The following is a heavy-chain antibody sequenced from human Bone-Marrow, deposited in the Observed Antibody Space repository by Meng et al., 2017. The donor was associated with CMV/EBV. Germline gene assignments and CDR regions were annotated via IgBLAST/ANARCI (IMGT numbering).Heavy chain of an antibody. D-gene: IGHD3-3*01. J-gene: IGHJ4*02. CDR3: ARGLTPNPNYDFWSGLFFDY. V-gene: IGHV1-18*01. CDR1: GYTFTSYD. Sequence: ASVKVSCKASGYTFTSYDINWVRQAPGQGLEWMGWISAYNGNTNYAQKLQGRVTMTTDTSTSTAYMELRSLRSDDTAVYYCARGLTPNPNYDFWSGLFFDYWGQGTLVTVSS. CDR2: ISAYNGNT.